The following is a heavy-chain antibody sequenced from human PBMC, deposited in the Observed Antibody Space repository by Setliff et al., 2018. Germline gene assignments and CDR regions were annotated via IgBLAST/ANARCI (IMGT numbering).Heavy chain of an antibody. CDR1: GLSLSSTTYY. CDR3: ARRWNFGPYGSGIHDGFDM. J-gene: IGHJ3*02. CDR2: VSYFGGG. D-gene: IGHD3-10*01. V-gene: IGHV4-39*07. Sequence: SETLSLTCTVSGLSLSSTTYYWAWVRQPPGKGLEWIGSVSYFGGGYYNPSLRGRVATSLDTSRNQFSLKLNSVTAADTAVYYCARRWNFGPYGSGIHDGFDMWGEGTMVTVSS.